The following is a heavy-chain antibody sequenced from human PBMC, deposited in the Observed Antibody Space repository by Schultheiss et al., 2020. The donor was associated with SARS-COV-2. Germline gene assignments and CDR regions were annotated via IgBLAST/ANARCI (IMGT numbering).Heavy chain of an antibody. CDR3: ARAKVGATNFDY. D-gene: IGHD1-26*01. J-gene: IGHJ4*02. Sequence: SQTLSLTCTVSGGSIRSSSYYWGWIRQPPGKGLEWIGSIYYSGSTYYNPSLKSRVTISVDTSKNQFSLKLSSVTAADTAVYYCARAKVGATNFDYWGQGTLVTVSS. CDR1: GGSIRSSSYY. V-gene: IGHV4-39*01. CDR2: IYYSGST.